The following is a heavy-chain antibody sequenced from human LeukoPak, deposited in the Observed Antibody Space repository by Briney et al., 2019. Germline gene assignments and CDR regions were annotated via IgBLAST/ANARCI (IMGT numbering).Heavy chain of an antibody. CDR2: IRSKANSYAT. J-gene: IGHJ4*02. V-gene: IGHV3-73*01. D-gene: IGHD3-10*01. Sequence: GGSLRLSCAASGFTFSGSAMHWVRQASGKGLEWVGRIRSKANSYATAYAASVKGRFTISRDDSKNTAYLQMNSLKTEDTAVYYCTTTFTYYYDSGSPYWGQGTLVTVSS. CDR3: TTTFTYYYDSGSPY. CDR1: GFTFSGSA.